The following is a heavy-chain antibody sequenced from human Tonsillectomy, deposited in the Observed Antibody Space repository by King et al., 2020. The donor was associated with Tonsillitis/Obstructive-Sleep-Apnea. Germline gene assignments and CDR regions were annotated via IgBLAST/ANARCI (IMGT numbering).Heavy chain of an antibody. V-gene: IGHV1-46*01. Sequence: LVQSGAEVKKPGASVKVSCKASGYTFTSYYMHWVRQAPGQGLEWMGIINPSGGSTSYAQKFQGRVTMTRDTSTSTVYMELSSLRSEDTAVYYCARTLDVDTALPGNLGYWGQGTLVTVSS. J-gene: IGHJ4*02. D-gene: IGHD5-18*01. CDR1: GYTFTSYY. CDR2: INPSGGST. CDR3: ARTLDVDTALPGNLGY.